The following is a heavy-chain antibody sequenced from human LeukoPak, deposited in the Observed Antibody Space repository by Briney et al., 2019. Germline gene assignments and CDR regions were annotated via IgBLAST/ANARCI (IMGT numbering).Heavy chain of an antibody. V-gene: IGHV5-51*01. CDR3: ARPSAYCGSDCYKSPASEFDY. J-gene: IGHJ4*02. D-gene: IGHD2-21*02. CDR2: IYPGDTTI. CDR1: GYSFSTSW. Sequence: GESLKISCEGSGYSFSTSWIAWVRQMPGKGLEWMGMIYPGDTTIKYSPSFQGPVTMSADKSISTAYLQWSSLKASDTAIYYCARPSAYCGSDCYKSPASEFDYWGQGTLVTVSS.